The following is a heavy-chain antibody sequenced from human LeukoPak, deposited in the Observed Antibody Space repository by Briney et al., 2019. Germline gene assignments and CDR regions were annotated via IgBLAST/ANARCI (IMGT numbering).Heavy chain of an antibody. D-gene: IGHD5-18*01. CDR1: GYTFTGYY. CDR2: INPNSGGT. CDR3: ARDLGYSYGLGY. Sequence: ASVKVSCKASGYTFTGYYMHWVRQAPGQGLEWMGRINPNSGGTNYAQKFQGRVTMTGDTSISTAYMELSRLRSDDTAVYYCARDLGYSYGLGYWGQGTLVTVSS. V-gene: IGHV1-2*06. J-gene: IGHJ4*02.